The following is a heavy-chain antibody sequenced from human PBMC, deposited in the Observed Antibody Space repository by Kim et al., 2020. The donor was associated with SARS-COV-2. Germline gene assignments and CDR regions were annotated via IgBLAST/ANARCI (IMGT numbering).Heavy chain of an antibody. J-gene: IGHJ3*02. Sequence: ASVKVSCKASGYTFTNKDINWVRPAPGHGLEWMGWMSSYSGHTGYAQKVQGRVTMTRNTSIATAYMELSSLRSDDTAGYSCARGSEGAFDILGQGTVVT. CDR3: ARGSEGAFDI. CDR1: GYTFTNKD. CDR2: MSSYSGHT. V-gene: IGHV1-8*01.